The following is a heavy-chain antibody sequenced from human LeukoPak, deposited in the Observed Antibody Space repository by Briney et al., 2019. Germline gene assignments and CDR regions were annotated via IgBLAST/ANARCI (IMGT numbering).Heavy chain of an antibody. CDR3: AKVRAARTYFDY. Sequence: PGGSLRLSCAASGFTFSSYAMSWVRQAPGKGLEWVSAISGSGGSTYYADSVKGRLTISRDNSKNTLYLQMNSLRAEDTAVYYCAKVRAARTYFDYWGQGTLVTVSS. CDR1: GFTFSSYA. CDR2: ISGSGGST. D-gene: IGHD6-6*01. V-gene: IGHV3-23*01. J-gene: IGHJ4*02.